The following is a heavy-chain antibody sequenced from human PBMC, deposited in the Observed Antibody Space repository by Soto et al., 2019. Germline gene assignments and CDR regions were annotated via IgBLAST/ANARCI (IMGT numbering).Heavy chain of an antibody. D-gene: IGHD6-13*01. Sequence: PSETLSLTCTVSGGSISSGGYYWSWIRQHPGKGLEWIGYIYYSGSTYYNPSLKSRVTISVDTSKNQFSLKLSSVTAADTDVYYCARDAGSSCGYFDYWGQGTLVTVS. CDR3: ARDAGSSCGYFDY. CDR1: GGSISSGGYY. J-gene: IGHJ4*02. CDR2: IYYSGST. V-gene: IGHV4-31*03.